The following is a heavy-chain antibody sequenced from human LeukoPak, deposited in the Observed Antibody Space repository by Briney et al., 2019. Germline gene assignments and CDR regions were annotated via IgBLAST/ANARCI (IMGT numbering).Heavy chain of an antibody. V-gene: IGHV4-34*01. CDR2: INHSGST. D-gene: IGHD1-1*01. J-gene: IGHJ4*02. CDR3: ARRRTTGTSGYFDP. Sequence: SETLSLTCAVYGGSFSGYYWSWIRQPPGKGLEWIGEINHSGSTNYNPSLKSRVTISVDTSKNQFSLKLSSVTAADTAFYYCARRRTTGTSGYFDPWGQGTLVTVSS. CDR1: GGSFSGYY.